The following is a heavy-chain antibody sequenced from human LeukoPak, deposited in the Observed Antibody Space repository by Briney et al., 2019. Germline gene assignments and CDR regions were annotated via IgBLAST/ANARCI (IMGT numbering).Heavy chain of an antibody. J-gene: IGHJ4*02. CDR3: AKGGGWLIDY. V-gene: IGHV3-43*02. D-gene: IGHD6-19*01. CDR2: ISGNGGST. CDR1: GFTFHDYA. Sequence: GGSLRLSCAASGFTFHDYAIHWVRQAPGKGLEWVCHISGNGGSTYYADSVKGRFTISRDNSKKSLYLQMNRLRTEDTALYYGAKGGGWLIDYWGQGTLVTVSS.